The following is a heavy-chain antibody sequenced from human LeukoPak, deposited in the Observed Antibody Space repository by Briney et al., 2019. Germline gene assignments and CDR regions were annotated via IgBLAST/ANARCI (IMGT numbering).Heavy chain of an antibody. V-gene: IGHV4-34*01. CDR2: INHSGST. J-gene: IGHJ4*02. Sequence: SETLSLTCAVYGGSFSGYYWSWIRQPPGKGLEWIGEINHSGSTNYNPSSKSGVTISVDTSKNQLSLKLSSVTAADTAVYYCARGRARYCSSTSCYRIRLCYFDYWGQGTLVTVSS. CDR3: ARGRARYCSSTSCYRIRLCYFDY. D-gene: IGHD2-2*02. CDR1: GGSFSGYY.